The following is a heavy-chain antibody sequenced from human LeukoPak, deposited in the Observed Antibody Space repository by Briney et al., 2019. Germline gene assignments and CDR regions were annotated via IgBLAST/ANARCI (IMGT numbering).Heavy chain of an antibody. D-gene: IGHD1-26*01. CDR1: GFTFSSYA. CDR2: ISYDGSNK. J-gene: IGHJ4*02. Sequence: GGSLRLSCAASGFTFSSYAMHWVRQAPGKGLEWVAVISYDGSNKYYADSVKGRFTISRDNSKNTLYLQMNSLRAEDTAVYYCARGIAVGATDPSDYWGQGTLVTVSS. CDR3: ARGIAVGATDPSDY. V-gene: IGHV3-30*01.